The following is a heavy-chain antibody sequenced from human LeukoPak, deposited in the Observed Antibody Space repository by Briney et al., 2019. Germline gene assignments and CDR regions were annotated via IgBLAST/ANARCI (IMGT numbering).Heavy chain of an antibody. Sequence: GGSLRLSCAASGFTFSSYSMNWVRQAPGKGLEWVANIKKDGSEKYYVDSVKGRFTISRDNAKTSLYLQMNSLRAEDTAVYYCARDLSGVTGYTYGRGIDYWGQGTLVTVSS. CDR3: ARDLSGVTGYTYGRGIDY. V-gene: IGHV3-7*01. CDR2: IKKDGSEK. D-gene: IGHD5-18*01. CDR1: GFTFSSYS. J-gene: IGHJ4*02.